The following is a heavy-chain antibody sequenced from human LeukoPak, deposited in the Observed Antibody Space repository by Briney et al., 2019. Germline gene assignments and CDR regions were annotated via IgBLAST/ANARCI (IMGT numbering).Heavy chain of an antibody. CDR3: ARGPPRGKYYYMDV. J-gene: IGHJ6*03. CDR1: GITFSSFD. CDR2: IGTASDT. D-gene: IGHD1-1*01. V-gene: IGHV3-13*01. Sequence: GGSLRLSCAASGITFSSFDMHWVRQPTGQGLGWVSTIGTASDTYYPGSVEGRFTLSRDNAKNSLYLQMNSLTAGDTAVYYCARGPPRGKYYYMDVWGKGTTVTVSS.